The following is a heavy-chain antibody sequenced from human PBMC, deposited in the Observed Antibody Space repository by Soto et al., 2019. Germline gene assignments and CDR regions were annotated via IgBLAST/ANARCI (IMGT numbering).Heavy chain of an antibody. D-gene: IGHD1-1*01. CDR3: ASGYRGAFDL. Sequence: EVQLVESGGGLVQPGESLRLSCAASGFTFSYYWMHWVRQAPGKGLVWVSRIHSDGSSTKYADSVKGRFTISRDNAMNTVYVKVNSLRAEDTDVYYCASGYRGAFDLWGQGTVVTVSS. CDR2: IHSDGSST. CDR1: GFTFSYYW. V-gene: IGHV3-74*01. J-gene: IGHJ3*01.